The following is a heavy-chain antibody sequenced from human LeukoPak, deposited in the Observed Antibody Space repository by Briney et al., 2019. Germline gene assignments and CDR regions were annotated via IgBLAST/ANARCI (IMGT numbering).Heavy chain of an antibody. Sequence: SETLSLTCTVSGGSISSSNYYWGWIRQPPGKGLEWIGSIYYTGSTYYNPSLKSRVTISIHTSKNQFSLNLNSVTAADTAVYYCARESRGLGSYGKPSIDYWGQGTLVTVSS. CDR2: IYYTGST. D-gene: IGHD1-26*01. CDR1: GGSISSSNYY. V-gene: IGHV4-39*07. J-gene: IGHJ4*02. CDR3: ARESRGLGSYGKPSIDY.